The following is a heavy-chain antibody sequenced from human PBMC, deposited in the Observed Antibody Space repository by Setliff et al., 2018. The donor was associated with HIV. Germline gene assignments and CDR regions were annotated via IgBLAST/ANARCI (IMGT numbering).Heavy chain of an antibody. CDR1: GGSFSGYY. Sequence: SETLSLTCAVYGGSFSGYYWTWIRQPPGKGLEWIGSIFSDGATYYNPSLSSRVTISVDTSKNQFSLKLSSVTAADTAVYYCARRPIKGYGPFDSWGPGTLVTVSS. CDR3: ARRPIKGYGPFDS. V-gene: IGHV4-34*12. J-gene: IGHJ4*02. D-gene: IGHD1-1*01. CDR2: IFSDGAT.